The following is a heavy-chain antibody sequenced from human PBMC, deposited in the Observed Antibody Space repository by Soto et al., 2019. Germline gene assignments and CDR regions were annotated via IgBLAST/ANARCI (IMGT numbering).Heavy chain of an antibody. J-gene: IGHJ6*02. D-gene: IGHD3-3*01. Sequence: SVKVSCKASGGTFSSYAISWVRQAPGQGLEWMGGIIPIFGTANYAQKFQGRVTITADKSTSTAYMELSSLRSEDTAVYYCARDTPRITIFGIDVWGQGTTVTVSS. V-gene: IGHV1-69*06. CDR2: IIPIFGTA. CDR3: ARDTPRITIFGIDV. CDR1: GGTFSSYA.